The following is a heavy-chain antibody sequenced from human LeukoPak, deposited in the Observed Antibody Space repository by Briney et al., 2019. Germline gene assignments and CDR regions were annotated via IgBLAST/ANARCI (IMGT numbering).Heavy chain of an antibody. CDR1: GFTFSSYA. V-gene: IGHV3-7*01. J-gene: IGHJ4*02. Sequence: GGSLRLSCSAPGFTFSSYAMSWVRQAPGKGLEWIANVNPDMSEKNYVESVKGRFTISRDKVKNSLYLQMNSLRGDDTAVYYCARDGLPVALDKWGQGTLVTVSS. D-gene: IGHD2-2*01. CDR3: ARDGLPVALDK. CDR2: VNPDMSEK.